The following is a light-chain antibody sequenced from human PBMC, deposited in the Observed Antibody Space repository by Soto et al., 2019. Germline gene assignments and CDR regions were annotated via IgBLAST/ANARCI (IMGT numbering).Light chain of an antibody. Sequence: QSVLTQPASVSGSPGQSITISCTGTSSDVGGYNHVSWYQQHPGKAPKLIIYEVRNRPSGVSDRFSASKSGNTASLTISGLQAEDEADYYCSSYASSSSYVFGTGTQLTVL. CDR3: SSYASSSSYV. V-gene: IGLV2-14*01. CDR2: EVR. J-gene: IGLJ1*01. CDR1: SSDVGGYNH.